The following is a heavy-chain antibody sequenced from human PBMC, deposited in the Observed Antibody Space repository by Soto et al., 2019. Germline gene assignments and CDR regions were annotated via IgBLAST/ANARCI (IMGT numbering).Heavy chain of an antibody. CDR1: GFTFSSYA. V-gene: IGHV3-23*01. CDR2: VSIGGST. D-gene: IGHD2-8*02. J-gene: IGHJ4*02. CDR3: AKRRGAGGQFDY. Sequence: VGSLRLSCAASGFTFSSYAMGWVRQGPGKGLEWVAVVSIGGSTHYADSVRGRFTISRDNSKNTLSLQMNSLTAEDTAVYFCAKRRGAGGQFDYWGQGALVTVSS.